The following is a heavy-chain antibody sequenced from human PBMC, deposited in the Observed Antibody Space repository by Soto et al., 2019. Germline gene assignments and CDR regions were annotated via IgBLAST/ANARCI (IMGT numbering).Heavy chain of an antibody. J-gene: IGHJ5*02. CDR2: IFPSDSDT. CDR1: GYKFTSSW. V-gene: IGHV5-51*01. CDR3: ARKDKSGYFNWFDP. D-gene: IGHD3-22*01. Sequence: GESLKISCRASGYKFTSSWIAWVRQMPGKGLEWMGIIFPSDSDTRYSPSFQGQVTISADRSTSTVFLQWASLKASDTAVYFCARKDKSGYFNWFDPWGQGTLVTVSS.